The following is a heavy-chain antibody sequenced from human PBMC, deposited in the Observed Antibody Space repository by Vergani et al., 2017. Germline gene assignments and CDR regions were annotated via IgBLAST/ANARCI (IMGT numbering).Heavy chain of an antibody. V-gene: IGHV3-7*03. D-gene: IGHD2-21*01. J-gene: IGHJ4*02. CDR1: GFTFSSYW. Sequence: EVQLVESGGGLVQPGGSLRLSCAASGFTFSSYWMSWVRQAPGKGLEWVANIKQDGSEQYYVDSVKGRFTIARDNAKNSLYLQMNILRAEDTAVYYCATFVVVRPELARVFDYWGQGTLVTVSS. CDR2: IKQDGSEQ. CDR3: ATFVVVRPELARVFDY.